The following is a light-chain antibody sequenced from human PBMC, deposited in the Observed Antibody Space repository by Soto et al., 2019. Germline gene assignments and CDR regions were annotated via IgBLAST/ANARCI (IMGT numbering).Light chain of an antibody. V-gene: IGKV1-5*01. CDR1: ENINTW. CDR2: AAS. Sequence: DIQMTQSPSTLSASVGDRVTITCRASENINTWLAWYQQKLGKAPKLLIYAASSLEGGVPSRFSGSGSGTEFTLTISSLHPDDFATYYCQQYNNWYAFGQGTNLEIK. J-gene: IGKJ2*01. CDR3: QQYNNWYA.